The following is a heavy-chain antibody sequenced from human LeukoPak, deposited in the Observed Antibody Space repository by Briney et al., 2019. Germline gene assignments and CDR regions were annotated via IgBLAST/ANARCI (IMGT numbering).Heavy chain of an antibody. D-gene: IGHD6-13*01. Sequence: ASVEVSCKAFGYTFISYDINWVRQATGQGLDWMRWMNLNSGDTGYAQKFQGRVTMTRNTSITTAYMELSSLRSEDTAVYYCARGLGSSWDDAFDIWGQGTTVTVSS. CDR2: MNLNSGDT. V-gene: IGHV1-8*01. CDR3: ARGLGSSWDDAFDI. CDR1: GYTFISYD. J-gene: IGHJ3*02.